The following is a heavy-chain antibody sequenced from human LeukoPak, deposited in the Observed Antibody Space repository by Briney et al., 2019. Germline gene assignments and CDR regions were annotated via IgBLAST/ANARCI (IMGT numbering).Heavy chain of an antibody. D-gene: IGHD1-26*01. CDR3: ANSAPLVGATEPPLDY. CDR1: GFTLSSYG. Sequence: PGGSLRLSCAASGFTLSSYGMHWVRQAPGTGLEWGAFIRYDGSNKYSADSVKGRFTLSRDNTQNTLCLQMNSARAEDKAMYNCANSAPLVGATEPPLDYWGQGTLVTVSS. V-gene: IGHV3-30*02. CDR2: IRYDGSNK. J-gene: IGHJ4*02.